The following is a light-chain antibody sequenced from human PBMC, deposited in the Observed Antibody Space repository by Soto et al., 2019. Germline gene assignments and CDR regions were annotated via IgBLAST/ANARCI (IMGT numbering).Light chain of an antibody. V-gene: IGLV2-11*01. Sequence: QSALTQPRSVSGSPGQSVTLSCTGTSSDVGGYNYVSWYQQHPGKAPKLMIYDVSKRPSGVPDRFSGSKSGNTASLTISGLQAEDEADYYCCSYAGSHSLYVFGTGTKLTVL. CDR2: DVS. CDR3: CSYAGSHSLYV. J-gene: IGLJ1*01. CDR1: SSDVGGYNY.